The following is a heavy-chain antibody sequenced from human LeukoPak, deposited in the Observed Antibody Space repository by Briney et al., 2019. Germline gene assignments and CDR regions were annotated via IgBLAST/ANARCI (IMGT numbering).Heavy chain of an antibody. V-gene: IGHV3-21*01. CDR1: GFTFSSYS. CDR3: AREGGWYRVDY. CDR2: ISSSSNNI. J-gene: IGHJ4*02. Sequence: GGSLRLSCAASGFTFSSYSMDWVRQAPGKGLEWVSSISSSSNNIYYADSVKGRFTISRDNAKNSLYLQMNSLRAEDTAVYYCAREGGWYRVDYWGQGTLVTVSS. D-gene: IGHD6-19*01.